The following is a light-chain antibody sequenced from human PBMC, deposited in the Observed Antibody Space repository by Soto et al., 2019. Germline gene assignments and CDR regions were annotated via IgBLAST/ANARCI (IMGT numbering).Light chain of an antibody. V-gene: IGLV2-14*03. CDR1: SSDVGGYDA. CDR2: DVS. J-gene: IGLJ2*01. CDR3: NSHTSRNLVL. Sequence: QSVLTQPASVSVSPGQSITISCTGTSSDVGGYDAVSWYQHHPGKAPKLMIYDVSNRPTGVSNRFSGSKSGNTASLTISGLQAEDEADYYCNSHTSRNLVLFGGGTKLTVL.